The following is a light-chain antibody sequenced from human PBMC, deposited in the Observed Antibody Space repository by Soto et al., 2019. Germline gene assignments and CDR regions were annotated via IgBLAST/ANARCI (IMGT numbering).Light chain of an antibody. J-gene: IGKJ3*01. CDR3: QQDVSSPPVT. CDR1: QSVSPY. Sequence: EIVLTQSPGTLSLSPGERATLSCRASQSVSPYLAWYQHKPGQAPRLLIYGASSRATGITDRFSGSGSGTAFTLTISRLEPEDFAVYFCQQDVSSPPVTFGPGTKVDIK. V-gene: IGKV3-20*01. CDR2: GAS.